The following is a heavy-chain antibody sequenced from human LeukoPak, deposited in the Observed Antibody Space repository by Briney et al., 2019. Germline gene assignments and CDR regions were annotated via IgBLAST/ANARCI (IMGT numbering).Heavy chain of an antibody. D-gene: IGHD1-26*01. CDR3: ARGDIVGAIHFDY. J-gene: IGHJ4*02. CDR2: ISGSSTYI. Sequence: GGSLRLSCAASGFTFSSYTMKWVRQAPGKGLEWVSSISGSSTYIYYVDSVQGRFTISRDNAKNSLYLQMNSLRAEDTAVYYCARGDIVGAIHFDYWGQGTLVTVSS. CDR1: GFTFSSYT. V-gene: IGHV3-21*01.